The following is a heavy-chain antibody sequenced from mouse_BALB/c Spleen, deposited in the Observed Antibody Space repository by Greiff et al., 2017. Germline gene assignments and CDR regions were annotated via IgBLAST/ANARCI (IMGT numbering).Heavy chain of an antibody. J-gene: IGHJ4*01. D-gene: IGHD1-1*02. Sequence: EVMLVESGGGLVKPGGSLKLSCAASGFTFSSYAMSWVRQTPEKRLEWVASISSGGSTYYPDSVKGRFTISRDNARNILYLQMSSLRSEDTAMYYCARSPGRGHLMDYWGQGTSVTVSS. V-gene: IGHV5-6-5*01. CDR1: GFTFSSYA. CDR3: ARSPGRGHLMDY. CDR2: ISSGGST.